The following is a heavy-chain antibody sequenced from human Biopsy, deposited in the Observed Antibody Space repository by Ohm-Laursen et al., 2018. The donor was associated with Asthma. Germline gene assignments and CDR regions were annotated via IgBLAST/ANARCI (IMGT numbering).Heavy chain of an antibody. J-gene: IGHJ6*02. CDR1: GYTFTSYY. CDR3: ARDPHNSYLASLRTKFNYYYYGMDV. D-gene: IGHD1-7*01. V-gene: IGHV1-69*13. CDR2: IIPIFGTT. Sequence: SVKVYCKASGYTFTSYYMHWVRQAPGQGLEWMGGIIPIFGTTNYAQKFQGRVTITADESTSTAYMELSSLRSEDTAVYYCARDPHNSYLASLRTKFNYYYYGMDVWGQGTTVTVSS.